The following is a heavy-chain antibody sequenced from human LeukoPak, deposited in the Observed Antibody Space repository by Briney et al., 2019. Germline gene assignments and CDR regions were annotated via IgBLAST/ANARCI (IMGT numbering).Heavy chain of an antibody. D-gene: IGHD2-15*01. Sequence: ASVKVSCKASGYTFTSYYMHWVRQAPGQGLGWMGIINPSGGSTSYAQKFQGRVTMTRDTSTSTVYMELSSLRSEDTAVYYCAMMGPIGGSHENSYSYYYYMDVWGKGTTVTVSS. V-gene: IGHV1-46*01. CDR3: AMMGPIGGSHENSYSYYYYMDV. CDR1: GYTFTSYY. J-gene: IGHJ6*03. CDR2: INPSGGST.